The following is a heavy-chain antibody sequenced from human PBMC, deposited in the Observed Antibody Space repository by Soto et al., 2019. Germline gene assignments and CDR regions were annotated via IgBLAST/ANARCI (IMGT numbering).Heavy chain of an antibody. J-gene: IGHJ5*02. D-gene: IGHD5-18*01. Sequence: ASVKVSCKASGGTFSSYAISWVRQAPGQGLEWMGGIIPIFGTANYAQKFQGRVTITADESTSTAYMELSSLRSEDTAVYYCARSGGTAMVLNWFDPWGQGTLVTVSS. CDR1: GGTFSSYA. CDR2: IIPIFGTA. V-gene: IGHV1-69*13. CDR3: ARSGGTAMVLNWFDP.